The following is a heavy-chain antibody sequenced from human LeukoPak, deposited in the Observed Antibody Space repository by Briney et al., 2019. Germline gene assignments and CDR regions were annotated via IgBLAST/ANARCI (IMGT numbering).Heavy chain of an antibody. J-gene: IGHJ4*02. D-gene: IGHD5-12*01. CDR1: GFTFSSYW. V-gene: IGHV3-74*01. CDR2: INGDGTDT. Sequence: GGSLRLSCAASGFTFSSYWIHWVRQAPGKGLVWVSRINGDGTDTSYADSVKGRFTISRDNSKNTLYLQMNSLRAEDTAVYYCARADIVATIPFDYWGQGTLVTVSS. CDR3: ARADIVATIPFDY.